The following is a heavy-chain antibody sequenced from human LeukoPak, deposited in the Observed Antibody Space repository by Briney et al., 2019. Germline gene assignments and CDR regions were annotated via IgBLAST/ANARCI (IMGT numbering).Heavy chain of an antibody. D-gene: IGHD5/OR15-5a*01. V-gene: IGHV4-59*01. CDR1: GGSISSFY. J-gene: IGHJ3*02. Sequence: SETLALTCTVSGGSISSFYWSWIRQPPGKGLEYIGYISYSGTTSYNPSLKSRVTISVDTSKTQFSLKLTSVTAADTAVYYCARDKGLPTAFEISGQGAPVTVFS. CDR2: ISYSGTT. CDR3: ARDKGLPTAFEI.